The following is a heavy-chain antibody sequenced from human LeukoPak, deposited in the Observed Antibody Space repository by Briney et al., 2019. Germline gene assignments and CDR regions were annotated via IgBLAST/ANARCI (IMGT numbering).Heavy chain of an antibody. CDR1: GFTFSSYH. Sequence: GGSLRLSCKASGFTFSSYHMNWVRQAPGKGLEWVSSISSSSVYTHYADSVKGRITISRDNGKNSLYLQMNSLAAEDTALYYCARDALRDDAFDIWGQGTMVTVSS. CDR3: ARDALRDDAFDI. J-gene: IGHJ3*02. CDR2: ISSSSVYT. V-gene: IGHV3-21*01.